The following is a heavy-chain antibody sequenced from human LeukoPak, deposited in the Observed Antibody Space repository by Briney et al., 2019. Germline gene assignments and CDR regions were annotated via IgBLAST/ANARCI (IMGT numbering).Heavy chain of an antibody. Sequence: SETLSLTCAVYGGSFSGYYWSWIRQPPGKGLEWIGEINHSGSTNYNPSLKSRVTISVDTSKNQFSLKLSSVTAADTAVYYCARWGNYYDSSGYYSHDAFDIWGQGTMVTVSS. D-gene: IGHD3-22*01. CDR1: GGSFSGYY. J-gene: IGHJ3*02. V-gene: IGHV4-34*01. CDR3: ARWGNYYDSSGYYSHDAFDI. CDR2: INHSGST.